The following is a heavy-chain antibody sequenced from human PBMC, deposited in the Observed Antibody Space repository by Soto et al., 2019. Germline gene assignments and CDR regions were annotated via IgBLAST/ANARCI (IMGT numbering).Heavy chain of an antibody. Sequence: QVQLVQSGAEVKKPGSSVTVSCKASGGTFSSYTISWVRQAPGQGLEWMGRIIPILGIANYAQKFQGRVTITADKSTSTAYMELSSLRSEDTAVYYCARDYYGSGSYYNWGQGTLVTVSS. CDR1: GGTFSSYT. CDR3: ARDYYGSGSYYN. J-gene: IGHJ4*02. CDR2: IIPILGIA. V-gene: IGHV1-69*08. D-gene: IGHD3-10*01.